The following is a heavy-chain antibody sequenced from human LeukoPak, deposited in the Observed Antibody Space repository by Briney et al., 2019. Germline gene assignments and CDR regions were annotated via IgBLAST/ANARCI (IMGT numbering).Heavy chain of an antibody. CDR3: ARGWGAFDI. Sequence: SETLSLTCAVYGGSFSGYYWSWIRQPPGKGLEWIGEINHSGSTNYNPSLRSRVTISVDTSKNQFSLKLSSVTAADTAVYYCARGWGAFDIWGQGTMVTVSS. D-gene: IGHD7-27*01. CDR2: INHSGST. J-gene: IGHJ3*02. CDR1: GGSFSGYY. V-gene: IGHV4-34*01.